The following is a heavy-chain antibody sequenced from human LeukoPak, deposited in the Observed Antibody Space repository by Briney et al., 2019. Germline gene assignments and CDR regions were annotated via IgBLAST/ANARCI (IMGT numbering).Heavy chain of an antibody. CDR2: IYYSGSN. Sequence: GSLRLSCAASGFTFSSYWMSWIRQPPGKGLEWIGSIYYSGSNYYNPSLKSRVTISVDTSKNQFSLKLSSVTAADTAVYYCARHVAPRTPSSGWYRGWDDAFDIWGQGTMVTVSS. CDR3: ARHVAPRTPSSGWYRGWDDAFDI. V-gene: IGHV4-39*01. CDR1: GFTFSSYW. J-gene: IGHJ3*02. D-gene: IGHD6-19*01.